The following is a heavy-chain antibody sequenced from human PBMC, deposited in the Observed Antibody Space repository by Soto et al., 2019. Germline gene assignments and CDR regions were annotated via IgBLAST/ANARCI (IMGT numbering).Heavy chain of an antibody. V-gene: IGHV1-69*02. CDR3: ASPALGYSSGWYHDAFDI. CDR2: IIPILGIA. Sequence: ASVKVSCKASGGTFSSYTISWVRQAPGQGLEWMGRIIPILGIANYAQKFQGRVTITADKSTSTAYMELSSLRSEDTAVYYCASPALGYSSGWYHDAFDIWGQGTMVTVSS. CDR1: GGTFSSYT. J-gene: IGHJ3*02. D-gene: IGHD6-19*01.